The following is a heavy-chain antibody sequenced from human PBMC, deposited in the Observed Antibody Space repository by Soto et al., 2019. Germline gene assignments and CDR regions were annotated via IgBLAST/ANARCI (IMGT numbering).Heavy chain of an antibody. CDR1: GYSISSGYF. CDR2: IYHTVGT. CDR3: ARMTSTGYHIQF. V-gene: IGHV4-38-2*01. Sequence: PSETLSLTCAVSGYSISSGYFWGWIRQPPGKGLEWIGNIYHTVGTYYTPSLRGRVTISVDTSKNQFSLKLSSVTAADTVVYYCARMTSTGYHIQFWGQGTLVTVS. D-gene: IGHD2-21*02. J-gene: IGHJ4*02.